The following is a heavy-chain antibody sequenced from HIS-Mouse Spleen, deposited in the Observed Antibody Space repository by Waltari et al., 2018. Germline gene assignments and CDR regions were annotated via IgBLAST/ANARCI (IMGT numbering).Heavy chain of an antibody. V-gene: IGHV4-39*07. CDR3: AREIPYSSSWYDWYFDL. CDR1: GGSISSSSYY. CDR2: IYYSGST. Sequence: QLQLQESGPGLVKPSETLSLTCTRPGGSISSSSYYWGWIRQPPGKGLEWIGSIYYSGSTYYNPSLKSRVTISVDTSKNQFSLKLSSVTAADTAVYYCAREIPYSSSWYDWYFDLWGRGTLVTVSS. D-gene: IGHD6-13*01. J-gene: IGHJ2*01.